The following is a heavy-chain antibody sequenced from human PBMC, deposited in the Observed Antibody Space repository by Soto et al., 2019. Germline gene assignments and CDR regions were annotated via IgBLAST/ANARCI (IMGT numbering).Heavy chain of an antibody. Sequence: EVQLLESGGGLVQPGGSLRLSCAASGFTFSSYAMSWVRQAPGKGLEWVSAISGSGGSTYYADSVKGRFTISRDNSKNTLYLKMNSLRAEDTAVYYCATAFGWFGEFVYWGQGTLVTVSS. V-gene: IGHV3-23*01. CDR2: ISGSGGST. CDR3: ATAFGWFGEFVY. CDR1: GFTFSSYA. J-gene: IGHJ4*02. D-gene: IGHD3-10*01.